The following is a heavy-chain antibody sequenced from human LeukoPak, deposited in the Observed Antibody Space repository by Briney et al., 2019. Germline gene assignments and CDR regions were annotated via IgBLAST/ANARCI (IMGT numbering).Heavy chain of an antibody. D-gene: IGHD3-22*01. CDR2: ISGSGGST. V-gene: IGHV3-23*01. CDR1: GFTFSSYW. CDR3: AKTFYDSRVFDY. Sequence: GGSLRLSCAASGFTFSSYWMPWVRQAPGKGLEWVSAISGSGGSTYYADSVKGRFTISRDNSKNTLYLQMNSLRAEDTAVYYCAKTFYDSRVFDYWGQGTLVTVSS. J-gene: IGHJ4*02.